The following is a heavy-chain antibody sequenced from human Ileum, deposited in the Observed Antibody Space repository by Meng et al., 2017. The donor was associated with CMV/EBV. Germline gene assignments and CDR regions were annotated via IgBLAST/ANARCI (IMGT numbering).Heavy chain of an antibody. D-gene: IGHD1-7*01. Sequence: GESLKISCAASGFTFSDYDMSWIRQAPGRGLECVSYIGTTDSTIYYTDSVKGRFTISRDNAKNSLYLQMNSLRVEDTAVYYCARVRLELHYYFDYWGQGTLVTVSS. CDR1: GFTFSDYD. J-gene: IGHJ4*02. CDR3: ARVRLELHYYFDY. CDR2: IGTTDSTI. V-gene: IGHV3-11*01.